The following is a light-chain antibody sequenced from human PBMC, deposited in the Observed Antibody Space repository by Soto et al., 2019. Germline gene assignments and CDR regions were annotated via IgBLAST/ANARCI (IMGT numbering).Light chain of an antibody. CDR3: QQYYTYWHM. CDR2: DAS. Sequence: AIRMTQSPSSFSASTGDRVTITCRASQGISSYLAWYQQKPGKAPKLLIYDASNLESGVPSTFSGSGSGTEFTLTISSLQPDDFATYYCQQYYTYWHMFGQGTKVDNK. V-gene: IGKV1-8*01. CDR1: QGISSY. J-gene: IGKJ1*01.